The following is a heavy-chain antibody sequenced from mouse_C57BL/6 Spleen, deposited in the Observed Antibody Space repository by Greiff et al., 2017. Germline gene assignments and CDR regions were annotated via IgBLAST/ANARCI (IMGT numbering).Heavy chain of an antibody. CDR1: GYTFTSYW. CDR3: ARRRGSNDFDY. Sequence: QVQLQQPGAELVKPGASVKLSCKASGYTFTSYWMHWVKQRPGQGLEWIGMIHPNSGSTNYNEKFKSKATLTVDKSSSTAYMQLSSLTSADSAVYYCARRRGSNDFDYWGQGTTLTVSS. CDR2: IHPNSGST. J-gene: IGHJ2*01. D-gene: IGHD4-1*01. V-gene: IGHV1-64*01.